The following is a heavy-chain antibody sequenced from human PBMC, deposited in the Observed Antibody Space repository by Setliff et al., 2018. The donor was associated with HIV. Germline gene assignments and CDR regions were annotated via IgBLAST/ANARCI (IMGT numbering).Heavy chain of an antibody. Sequence: ASVKVSCKASGYSFTNYAINWLRQAPGRGLEWMGWIHTEQDFPMYAQGFTGRFVFSLDPSVSTAYLQINSLNPDDGAVYYCAVDRHAFDIWGQGTVVTVS. CDR1: GYSFTNYA. CDR3: AVDRHAFDI. D-gene: IGHD5-12*01. V-gene: IGHV7-4-1*02. CDR2: IHTEQDFP. J-gene: IGHJ3*02.